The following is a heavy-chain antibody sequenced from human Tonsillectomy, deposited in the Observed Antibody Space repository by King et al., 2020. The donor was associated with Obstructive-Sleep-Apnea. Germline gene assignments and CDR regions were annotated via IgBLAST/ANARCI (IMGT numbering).Heavy chain of an antibody. CDR1: GYTFATYG. D-gene: IGHD3-3*01. V-gene: IGHV1-18*04. J-gene: IGHJ4*02. CDR3: ARESRLGDFWSGSYIDSPYYFDY. CDR2: TTSYNGNT. Sequence: VQLVESGAEVKKPGASVKVSCQASGYTFATYGINWVRQAPGQGLEWMGWTTSYNGNTNYAQHLQGRITMTTDTSTSTAYMELRSLRSDDTAVYYGARESRLGDFWSGSYIDSPYYFDYWGQGTLITVTS.